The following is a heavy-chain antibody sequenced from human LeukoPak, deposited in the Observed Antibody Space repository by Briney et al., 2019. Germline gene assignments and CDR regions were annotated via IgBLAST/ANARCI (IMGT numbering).Heavy chain of an antibody. J-gene: IGHJ4*02. Sequence: GGSLRLSCAVSGITLSNYGMSWVRQAPGKGLEWVAGISGSGGGTNYADSVKGRFTISRENPKNTLYLQMNSLGAEDTAVYFCAKRGVVIRVILVGFHKEAYYFDSWGQGALVTVSS. D-gene: IGHD3-22*01. CDR2: ISGSGGGT. V-gene: IGHV3-23*01. CDR3: AKRGVVIRVILVGFHKEAYYFDS. CDR1: GITLSNYG.